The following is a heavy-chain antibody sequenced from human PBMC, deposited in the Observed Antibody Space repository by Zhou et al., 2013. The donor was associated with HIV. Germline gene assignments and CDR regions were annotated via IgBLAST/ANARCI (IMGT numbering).Heavy chain of an antibody. J-gene: IGHJ3*02. CDR1: GGTLSTYA. V-gene: IGHV1-69*04. CDR2: IIPLLGTA. Sequence: QVQLVQSGAEVRKPGSSVKVSCKPSGGTLSTYAITWVRQAPGQGLEWMGRIIPLLGTADYAQKFQGRLTITADTSATTGYLELSSLRSEDTAVYYCAKERGMVTLVQGVQGAFDIWGQGTTVTVSS. CDR3: AKERGMVTLVQGVQGAFDI. D-gene: IGHD3-10*01.